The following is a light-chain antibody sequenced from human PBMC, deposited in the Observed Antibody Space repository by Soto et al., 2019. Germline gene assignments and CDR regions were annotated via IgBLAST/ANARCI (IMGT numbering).Light chain of an antibody. CDR3: QQYGSSPLIT. Sequence: EIVLTQSPATLSLSPGERATLSCRASQSVSVYLAWYQQKPGQAPRLLISDASDRAAGVPDRFSGSGSGTDFTLTISRLEPEDFAVYHCQQYGSSPLITFGQGTRLEIK. J-gene: IGKJ5*01. CDR2: DAS. CDR1: QSVSVY. V-gene: IGKV3-20*01.